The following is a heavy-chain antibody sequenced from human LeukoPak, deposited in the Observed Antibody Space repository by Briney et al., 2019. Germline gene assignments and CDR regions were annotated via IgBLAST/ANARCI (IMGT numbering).Heavy chain of an antibody. CDR2: ISVYNGNT. D-gene: IGHD3-22*01. CDR1: GYTFTKYG. V-gene: IGHV1-18*01. CDR3: ARDPLTNYYDSSDYYLDY. Sequence: GASVKVSCKASGYTFTKYGISWVRQAPGQGLEWMGWISVYNGNTNYAQNLQGRVTLTTDTSTNTAYMELRSLRSDDTAVYYCARDPLTNYYDSSDYYLDYWGQGTLVTVSS. J-gene: IGHJ4*02.